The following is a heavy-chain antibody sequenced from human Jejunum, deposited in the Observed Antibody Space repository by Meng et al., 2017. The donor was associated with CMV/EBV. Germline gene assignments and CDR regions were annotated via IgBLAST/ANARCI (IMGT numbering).Heavy chain of an antibody. Sequence: WMSWVRQAPQSAASCLPNITLAPNPKNYIHSMTDLFSLSRPPSRHSLYLHMNSLRAEDTAVYYCARGSLLFLTSFDDYGDHEVGYWGQGTLVTVSS. CDR1: W. J-gene: IGHJ4*02. CDR3: ARGSLLFLTSFDDYGDHEVGY. V-gene: IGHV3-7*01. D-gene: IGHD4-17*01. CDR2: ITLAPNPK.